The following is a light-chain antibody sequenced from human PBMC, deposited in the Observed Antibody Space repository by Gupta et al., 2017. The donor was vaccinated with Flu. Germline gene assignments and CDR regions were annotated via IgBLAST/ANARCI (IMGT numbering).Light chain of an antibody. CDR2: EVS. V-gene: IGLV2-14*01. CDR3: SSYTSSSSLYV. CDR1: SSDVGGSNN. J-gene: IGLJ1*01. Sequence: QPALTQPASVSGSPGQSITISCTGTSSDVGGSNNVSWYQQHPGKAPRLMIYEVSNRPSGVSNRFSGSKSGNTASLTISGLQAEDEADFYCSSYTSSSSLYVFGTGTKVT.